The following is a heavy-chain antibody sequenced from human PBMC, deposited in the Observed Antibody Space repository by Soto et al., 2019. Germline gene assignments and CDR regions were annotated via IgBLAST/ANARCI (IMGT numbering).Heavy chain of an antibody. D-gene: IGHD2-15*01. J-gene: IGHJ5*02. V-gene: IGHV3-23*01. CDR1: VFTFSSYA. Sequence: VGSLRLSCAASVFTFSSYAMSCVRHSPGKWLEWVSAISGSGGSTYYADSVKGRFTISRDNSKNTLYLQMNSLRAEDTAVYYCAKGGRSNAHNWFQPLGQGTLVNVSS. CDR3: AKGGRSNAHNWFQP. CDR2: ISGSGGST.